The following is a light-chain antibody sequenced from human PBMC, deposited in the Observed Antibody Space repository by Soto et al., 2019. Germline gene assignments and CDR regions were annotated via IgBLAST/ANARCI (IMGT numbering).Light chain of an antibody. J-gene: IGLJ2*01. Sequence: SYELTQPPSVSVSPGQTARITCSGDALPKKYAYWYQQKSGQAPVLVIYEDRKRPSGIPERFSGSSSGTMATLTISGAQVEDEADYYCYSTDSSDHHRGLFGGGTKLTVL. CDR2: EDR. V-gene: IGLV3-10*01. CDR1: ALPKKY. CDR3: YSTDSSDHHRGL.